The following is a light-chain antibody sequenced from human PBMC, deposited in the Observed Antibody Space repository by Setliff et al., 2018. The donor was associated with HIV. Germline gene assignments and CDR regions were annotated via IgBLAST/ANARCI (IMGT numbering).Light chain of an antibody. V-gene: IGLV2-14*03. Sequence: QSVLTQPASVSGSPGQPITISCTGTSSDVGGYNYVSWYQQHPGKAPKVMIYDVSNRPSGVSNRFSGSKSGNTASLTISGLQAEDEADYYCSSYTSSSTLVFGTGTKV. CDR3: SSYTSSSTLV. CDR2: DVS. CDR1: SSDVGGYNY. J-gene: IGLJ1*01.